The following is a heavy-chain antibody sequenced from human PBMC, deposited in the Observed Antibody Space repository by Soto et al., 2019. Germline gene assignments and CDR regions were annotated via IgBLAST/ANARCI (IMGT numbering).Heavy chain of an antibody. CDR1: GYTFTNYG. J-gene: IGHJ4*02. D-gene: IGHD3-16*02. CDR2: ISGYNGNT. CDR3: ARDRRDYVWGSYRSYFVY. V-gene: IGHV1-18*01. Sequence: QLVQSGAEVRKPGASVKVSCKASGYTFTNYGISWVRQVPGQGLEWMGWISGYNGNTFYAQKVQGRVTMTTDTSTSTAYMFLKSLRYDDTAVYYCARDRRDYVWGSYRSYFVYWGQGTLVTVSS.